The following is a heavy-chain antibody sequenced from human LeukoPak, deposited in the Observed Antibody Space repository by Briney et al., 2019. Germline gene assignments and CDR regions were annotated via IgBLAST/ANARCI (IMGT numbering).Heavy chain of an antibody. V-gene: IGHV5-51*01. D-gene: IGHD5-18*01. CDR2: IYPGDSDT. J-gene: IGHJ4*02. CDR1: GYSFSSYW. CDR3: ARGGLYTAGAFDY. Sequence: GESLKISCQGSGYSFSSYWIGWVRQLPGKGLEWMGIIYPGDSDTRYSPSFEGQVTISADKSISTAYLQWSSLKASDTAMYYCARGGLYTAGAFDYWGQGTLVTVSS.